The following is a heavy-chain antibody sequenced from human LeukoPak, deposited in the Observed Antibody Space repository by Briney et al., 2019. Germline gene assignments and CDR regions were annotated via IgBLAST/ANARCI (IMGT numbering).Heavy chain of an antibody. CDR1: GFTFSSFG. CDR2: IRYDGSHK. CDR3: AKDLEIRFLEWLNWFDP. J-gene: IGHJ5*02. V-gene: IGHV3-30*02. D-gene: IGHD3-3*01. Sequence: GGSLRLSCAASGFTFSSFGMHWVREAPGEGLGWGSFIRYDGSHKYYADSVKGGFTISRDNSKNTLSLQMNSLRAEHTAVYYCAKDLEIRFLEWLNWFDPWGQGTLVPVSS.